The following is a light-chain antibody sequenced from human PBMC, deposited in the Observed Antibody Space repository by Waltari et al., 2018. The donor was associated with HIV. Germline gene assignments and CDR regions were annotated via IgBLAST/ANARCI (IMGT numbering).Light chain of an antibody. Sequence: QSAPTQPASVSGSPGQSITISCTGTNSDVGGYNHVSWYQQHPGKAPKLMIYEVSNRPSGVSNRLSGSKSGNTASLTISGLQAEDEADYYCSSYTSSSTVVFGGGTKLTVL. CDR2: EVS. J-gene: IGLJ3*02. V-gene: IGLV2-14*01. CDR3: SSYTSSSTVV. CDR1: NSDVGGYNH.